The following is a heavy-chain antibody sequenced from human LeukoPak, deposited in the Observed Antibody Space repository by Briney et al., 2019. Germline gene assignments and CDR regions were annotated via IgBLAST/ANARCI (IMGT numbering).Heavy chain of an antibody. CDR3: ARELIMVRGVIGY. Sequence: GGSLRLSCAASGFTFSSYGMHWVRQAPGKGLEWVAFIRYDGSNKYYADSVKGRFTISRDNAKNSLYLQMNGLRAEDTAVYYCARELIMVRGVIGYWGQGTLVTVSS. D-gene: IGHD3-10*01. J-gene: IGHJ4*02. V-gene: IGHV3-30*02. CDR2: IRYDGSNK. CDR1: GFTFSSYG.